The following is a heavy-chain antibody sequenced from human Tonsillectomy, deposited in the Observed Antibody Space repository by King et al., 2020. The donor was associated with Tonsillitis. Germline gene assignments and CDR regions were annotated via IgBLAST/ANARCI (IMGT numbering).Heavy chain of an antibody. CDR1: GYSISSGYY. D-gene: IGHD7-27*01. CDR3: ARGTGEYYFDY. J-gene: IGHJ4*02. CDR2: ICHSGST. Sequence: QLQESGPGLVKPSETLSLTCTVSGYSISSGYYWGWIRQPPGKGLEWIGSICHSGSTYYNPSLKSRVTISEDTSKNHFSLKLSSVTAADTAVYYCARGTGEYYFDYWGQGTLVTVSS. V-gene: IGHV4-38-2*02.